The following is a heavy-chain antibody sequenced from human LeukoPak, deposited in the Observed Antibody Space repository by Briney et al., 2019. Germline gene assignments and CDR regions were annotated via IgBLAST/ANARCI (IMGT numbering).Heavy chain of an antibody. CDR3: ARSYYYGSGSYYNPGPYDAFDI. CDR2: ISYDGSNK. Sequence: GGSLRLSCAASGFTFSSYAMHWVRQAPGKGLEWVAVISYDGSNKYYADSVKGRFTISRDNSKNTLYLQMNSLRAEDTAVYYCARSYYYGSGSYYNPGPYDAFDIWGQGTMVTVSS. V-gene: IGHV3-30*04. J-gene: IGHJ3*02. CDR1: GFTFSSYA. D-gene: IGHD3-10*01.